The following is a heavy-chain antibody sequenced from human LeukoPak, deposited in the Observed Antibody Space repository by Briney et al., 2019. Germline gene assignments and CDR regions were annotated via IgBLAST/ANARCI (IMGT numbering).Heavy chain of an antibody. CDR1: GGSISNYY. V-gene: IGHV4-59*01. CDR2: IYYSGST. Sequence: PSETLSLTCTVSGGSISNYYWSWIRQPPGQGLEWTGYIYYSGSTNYNPSLKSRVTISVDTSKNQFSLKLTSVTAADTAVYYCASAWGTYCGGDCNTNAFDVWGQGTMVTVSS. J-gene: IGHJ3*01. CDR3: ASAWGTYCGGDCNTNAFDV. D-gene: IGHD2-21*02.